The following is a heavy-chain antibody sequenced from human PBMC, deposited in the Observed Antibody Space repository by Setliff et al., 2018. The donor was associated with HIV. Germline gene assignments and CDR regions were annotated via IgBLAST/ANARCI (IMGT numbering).Heavy chain of an antibody. Sequence: GASVKVSCKASGYTFTSYAMNWVRQAPGQGLEWMGWINTNTGNPTYAQGFTGRFVFSLDTSVSTAYLQISSLKAEDTAVYYCARDYDPGILRYFDRYPGAFDIWGQGTMVTVSS. D-gene: IGHD3-9*01. J-gene: IGHJ3*02. V-gene: IGHV7-4-1*02. CDR2: INTNTGNP. CDR1: GYTFTSYA. CDR3: ARDYDPGILRYFDRYPGAFDI.